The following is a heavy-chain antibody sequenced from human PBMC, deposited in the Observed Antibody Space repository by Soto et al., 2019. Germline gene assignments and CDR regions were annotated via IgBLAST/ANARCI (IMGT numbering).Heavy chain of an antibody. V-gene: IGHV3-30-3*01. CDR2: ISYDGSNK. CDR1: GFTFSSYA. CDR3: AXEMATIPRQSRVTLFDY. D-gene: IGHD5-12*01. Sequence: PGGSLRLSCAASGFTFSSYAMHWVRQAPGKGLEWVAVISYDGSNKYYADSVKGRFTISRDNSKNTLYLQMNSLRAEDTAVYYCAXEMATIPRQSRVTLFDYWGQGTLVTV. J-gene: IGHJ4*02.